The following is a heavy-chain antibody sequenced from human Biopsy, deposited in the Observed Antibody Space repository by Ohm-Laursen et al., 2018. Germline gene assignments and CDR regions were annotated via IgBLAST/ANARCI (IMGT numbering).Heavy chain of an antibody. J-gene: IGHJ4*02. V-gene: IGHV3-74*01. Sequence: SLRLSCAASGFTFNNSWMHWVRQVPGKGLVWVSRVNIDGNITNYADSAKGRFTISRDNARNTLYLQMNSLRGEDMAVYYCAREKSGQSGRYFDYWDPGTLVSVSS. CDR2: VNIDGNIT. CDR1: GFTFNNSW. CDR3: AREKSGQSGRYFDY. D-gene: IGHD5-12*01.